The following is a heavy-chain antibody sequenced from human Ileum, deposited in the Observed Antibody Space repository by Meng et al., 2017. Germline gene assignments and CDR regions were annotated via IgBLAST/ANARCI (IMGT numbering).Heavy chain of an antibody. D-gene: IGHD3-10*01. J-gene: IGHJ4*02. CDR1: GGSSSSSIW. CDR2: IHHSGTT. Sequence: QVQLQESGPGLVKPSGTLSLTCAVSGGSSSSSIWWSWVRQPLEKGLEWIGEIHHSGTTNYSPSLKSRLTISVDKSKNQFSLKLQSVTAADTAVYFCARGVVSGSHYNTYWGQGILVTVSS. CDR3: ARGVVSGSHYNTY. V-gene: IGHV4-4*02.